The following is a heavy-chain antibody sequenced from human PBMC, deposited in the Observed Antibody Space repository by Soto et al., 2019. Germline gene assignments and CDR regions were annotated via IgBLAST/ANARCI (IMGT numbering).Heavy chain of an antibody. D-gene: IGHD2-21*01. Sequence: SETLSLTCSVSGYSVTSSDYYWAWIRQPPGKGLEWIGSMFYSGLTYYNPSLKSRVTLSVDTSKNQFSVRLNSVTAADTAVYYCAPLSVSLSGPYGIHVWGQGXTVTVYS. V-gene: IGHV4-39*01. J-gene: IGHJ6*02. CDR2: MFYSGLT. CDR3: APLSVSLSGPYGIHV. CDR1: GYSVTSSDYY.